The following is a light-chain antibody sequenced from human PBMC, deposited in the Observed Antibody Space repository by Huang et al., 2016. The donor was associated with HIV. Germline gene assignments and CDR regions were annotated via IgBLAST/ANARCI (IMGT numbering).Light chain of an antibody. V-gene: IGKV3-15*01. CDR2: GAT. Sequence: EIVMTQSPATLSVSPGERATLSCRAGQSVSSYLAWYQQKPGQAPRLLIYGATTRAIGIPARFSGTGSGTEFTLTISSLQSEDFAVYYCQQYNNWPRTFGQGTKVDIK. J-gene: IGKJ1*01. CDR1: QSVSSY. CDR3: QQYNNWPRT.